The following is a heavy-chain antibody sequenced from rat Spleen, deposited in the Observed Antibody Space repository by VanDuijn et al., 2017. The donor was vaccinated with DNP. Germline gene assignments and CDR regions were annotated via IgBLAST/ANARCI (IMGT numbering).Heavy chain of an antibody. CDR1: GYSISSTN. D-gene: IGHD1-11*01. V-gene: IGHV3-1*01. Sequence: EVQLQESGPGLVKPSQSLSLTCSVTGYSISSTNRWNWIRKFPGNKMEWIGHISYSGSSGYNPSLKSRISITRDTSKNQFFLQLNSITTEDTATYDCARGNYGGYSDYFDYWGQGVMVTVSS. CDR2: ISYSGSS. J-gene: IGHJ2*01. CDR3: ARGNYGGYSDYFDY.